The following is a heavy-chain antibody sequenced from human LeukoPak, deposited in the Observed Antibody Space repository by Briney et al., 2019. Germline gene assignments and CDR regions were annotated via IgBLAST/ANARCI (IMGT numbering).Heavy chain of an antibody. CDR2: VSSSSSYI. CDR3: ARDNGVVHYAFDI. J-gene: IGHJ3*02. Sequence: GGSLRLSCAASGFTFSSYSMKWVRQAPGKGLEWVSSVSSSSSYIYYADSVKGRFTISRDNAKDSLCLQMNSLRAEDTAVYYCARDNGVVHYAFDIWGQGTMVTVSS. D-gene: IGHD3-3*01. CDR1: GFTFSSYS. V-gene: IGHV3-21*01.